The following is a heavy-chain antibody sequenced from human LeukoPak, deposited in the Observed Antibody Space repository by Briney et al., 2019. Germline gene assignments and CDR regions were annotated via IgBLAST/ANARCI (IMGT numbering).Heavy chain of an antibody. J-gene: IGHJ5*02. D-gene: IGHD3-22*01. CDR1: GGSISSYY. V-gene: IGHV4-59*01. CDR3: ASHYYDSGWFDP. Sequence: SETLSPTCTVSGGSISSYYWSWIRQPPGKGLEWIGYIYYSGSTNYNPSLKSRVTISVDTSKNQFSLKLSSVIAADTAVYYCASHYYDSGWFDPWGQGTLVTVSS. CDR2: IYYSGST.